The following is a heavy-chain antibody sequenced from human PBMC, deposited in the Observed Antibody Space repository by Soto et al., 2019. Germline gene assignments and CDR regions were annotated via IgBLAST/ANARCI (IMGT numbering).Heavy chain of an antibody. D-gene: IGHD4-17*01. CDR2: ISGSGGST. Sequence: EVQLLESGGGLVQPGGSLRLSCAASGFTFSSYAMSWVRQAPGKGLEWGSAISGSGGSTYYADSVKGRFPISRDKSKNTLYLQMNRLRAEYTAVYYCAKGGDYGRRGYFDYWGQGTLVTVSS. J-gene: IGHJ4*02. V-gene: IGHV3-23*01. CDR3: AKGGDYGRRGYFDY. CDR1: GFTFSSYA.